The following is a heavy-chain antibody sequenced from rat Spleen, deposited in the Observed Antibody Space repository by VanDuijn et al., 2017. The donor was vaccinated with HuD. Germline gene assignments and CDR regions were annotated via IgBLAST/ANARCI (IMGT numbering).Heavy chain of an antibody. V-gene: IGHV5-7*01. Sequence: EVQLVESGGGLVQPGRSLKLSCAASGFTLSDHYMAWVRQAPTMGLEWVATISNKGSITYYRDSVKGRFTISRDNAKSTLYLQMDSLRSEDTATYYCARHQEQPLYYVMDAWGQGASVTVSS. CDR2: ISNKGSIT. CDR1: GFTLSDHY. D-gene: IGHD1-2*01. CDR3: ARHQEQPLYYVMDA. J-gene: IGHJ4*01.